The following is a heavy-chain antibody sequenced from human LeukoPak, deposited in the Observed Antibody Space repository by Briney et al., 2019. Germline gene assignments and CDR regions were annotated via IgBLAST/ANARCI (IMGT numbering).Heavy chain of an antibody. D-gene: IGHD3-22*01. CDR2: IDSDGNIT. CDR1: GFTFSSYY. CDR3: ARVSYDSSGYYDY. Sequence: GGSLRLSCAASGFTFSSYYIHWVRQAPGKGLVWVSRIDSDGNITTYADSVKGRFTISRDNAKNTLYLQMNSLRAEDTAVYYCARVSYDSSGYYDYWGQGTLVTVSS. V-gene: IGHV3-74*01. J-gene: IGHJ4*02.